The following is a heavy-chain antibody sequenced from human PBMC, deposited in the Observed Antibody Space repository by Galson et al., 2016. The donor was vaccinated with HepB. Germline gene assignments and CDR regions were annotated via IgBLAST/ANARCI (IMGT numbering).Heavy chain of an antibody. V-gene: IGHV3-30*04. CDR3: ARAPGGGFAWGPLDY. CDR1: GFTFSSYA. D-gene: IGHD5-24*01. J-gene: IGHJ4*02. CDR2: ISFDGSDK. Sequence: SLRLSCAASGFTFSSYAVHWVRQAPGKGLEWVAVISFDGSDKKYADSVKGRFTISRDNSKTTLYLQMNSLRPEDTALYYCARAPGGGFAWGPLDYWGQGTLVTVSS.